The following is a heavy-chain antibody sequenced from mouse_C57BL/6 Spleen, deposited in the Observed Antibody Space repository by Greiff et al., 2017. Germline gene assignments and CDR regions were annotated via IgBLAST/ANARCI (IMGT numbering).Heavy chain of an antibody. D-gene: IGHD2-4*01. CDR3: ARGIYYDYDEGDYYAMDY. J-gene: IGHJ4*01. CDR1: GYTFTGYW. Sequence: QVQLKQSGAELMKPGASVKLSCKATGYTFTGYWIEWVKQRPGHGLEWIGEILPGSGSTNYNEKFKGKATFTADTSSNTAYMQLSSLTTEDSAIYYCARGIYYDYDEGDYYAMDYWGQGTSVTVSS. V-gene: IGHV1-9*01. CDR2: ILPGSGST.